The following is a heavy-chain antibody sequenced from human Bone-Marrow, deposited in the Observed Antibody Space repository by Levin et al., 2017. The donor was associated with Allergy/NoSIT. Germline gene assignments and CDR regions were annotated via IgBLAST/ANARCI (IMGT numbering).Heavy chain of an antibody. V-gene: IGHV1-18*01. CDR2: ISAYNGNT. CDR3: ARLRYFRSRKDYFDY. CDR1: GYTFTSYG. J-gene: IGHJ4*02. Sequence: GESLKISCKASGYTFTSYGISWVRQAPGQGLEWMGWISAYNGNTNYAQKLQGRVTMTTDTSTSTAYMELRSLRSDDTAVYYCARLRYFRSRKDYFDYWGQGTLVTVSS. D-gene: IGHD3-9*01.